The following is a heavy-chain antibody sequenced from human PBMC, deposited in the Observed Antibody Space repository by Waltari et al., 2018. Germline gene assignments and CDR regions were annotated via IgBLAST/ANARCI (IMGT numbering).Heavy chain of an antibody. Sequence: QVQLQESGPGLVKPSETLSLTCTVSGGSISSYSWSWIRQPPGKGLEWIGYIYYSGSTNYNPSLKSRVTISVDTSKNQFSLKLSSVTAADTAVYYCARDYSGSSPDAFDIWGQGTMVTVSS. CDR3: ARDYSGSSPDAFDI. V-gene: IGHV4-59*01. CDR2: IYYSGST. CDR1: GGSISSYS. D-gene: IGHD1-26*01. J-gene: IGHJ3*02.